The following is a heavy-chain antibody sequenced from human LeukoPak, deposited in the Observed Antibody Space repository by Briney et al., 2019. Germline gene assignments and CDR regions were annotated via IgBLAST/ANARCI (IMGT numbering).Heavy chain of an antibody. D-gene: IGHD3-16*01. Sequence: SQTLSLTCAISGDSVSSNSAAWNWIRQSPSRGLEWLGRTYYRSKWYNDYAVSVKSRITINPDTSKNQFSLQLNSGTPEDTAVYYCARDPVSHTYNWFDPWGQGTLVTVSS. CDR2: TYYRSKWYN. V-gene: IGHV6-1*01. CDR1: GDSVSSNSAA. CDR3: ARDPVSHTYNWFDP. J-gene: IGHJ5*02.